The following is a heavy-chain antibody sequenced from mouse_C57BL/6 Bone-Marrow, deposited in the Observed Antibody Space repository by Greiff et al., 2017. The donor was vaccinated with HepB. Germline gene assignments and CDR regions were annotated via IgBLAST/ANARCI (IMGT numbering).Heavy chain of an antibody. CDR3: ARRMSFITTVVEDAMDY. Sequence: QVQLQQSGPELVKPGASVKISCKASGYAFSSSWMNWVKQRPGKGLEWIGRIYPGDGDTNYNGKFKGKATLTADKSSSTAYMQLSSLTSEDSAVYFCARRMSFITTVVEDAMDYWGQGTSVTVSS. J-gene: IGHJ4*01. D-gene: IGHD1-1*01. CDR1: GYAFSSSW. CDR2: IYPGDGDT. V-gene: IGHV1-82*01.